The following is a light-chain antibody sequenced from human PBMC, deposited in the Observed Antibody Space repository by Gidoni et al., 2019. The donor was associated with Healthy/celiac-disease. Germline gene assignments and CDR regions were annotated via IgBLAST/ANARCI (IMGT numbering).Light chain of an antibody. J-gene: IGLJ2*01. Sequence: HSALTQPASVSVSPGQSITIPCTGTSRYVGGYNYVSWYQQHPGKAPKPMIYYVSNRPSGVSNRFSGSKSGNTASLTISGLQAEDEADYYCSSYTSSSTLVVFGGGTKLTVL. CDR1: SRYVGGYNY. CDR3: SSYTSSSTLVV. CDR2: YVS. V-gene: IGLV2-14*01.